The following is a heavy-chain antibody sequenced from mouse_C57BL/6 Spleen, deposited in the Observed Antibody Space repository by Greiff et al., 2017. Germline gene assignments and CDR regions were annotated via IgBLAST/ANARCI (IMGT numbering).Heavy chain of an antibody. CDR1: GFTFSDYY. CDR3: ARRDDYDGAWFAY. Sequence: EVHLVESGGGLVQPGGSLKLSCAASGFTFSDYYMYWVRQTPEKRLEWVAYISNGGGSTYYPDTVKGRFTISRDNAKNTLYLQMSRLKSEDTAMYYCARRDDYDGAWFAYWGQGTLVTVSA. D-gene: IGHD2-4*01. CDR2: ISNGGGST. J-gene: IGHJ3*01. V-gene: IGHV5-12*01.